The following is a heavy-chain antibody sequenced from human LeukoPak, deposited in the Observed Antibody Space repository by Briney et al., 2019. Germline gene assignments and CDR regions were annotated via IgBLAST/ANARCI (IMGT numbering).Heavy chain of an antibody. CDR1: GFTFTSSA. V-gene: IGHV1-58*02. CDR2: IVVGSGNT. J-gene: IGHJ3*02. Sequence: GTSVKVSCKASGFTFTSSAMQWVRQARGQRLEWIGWIVVGSGNTNYAQKFQERVTTTRDMSTGTAYMELSCLRSEDTAVYYCAADLYYYDSSGQAAFDIWGQGTMVTVSS. D-gene: IGHD3-22*01. CDR3: AADLYYYDSSGQAAFDI.